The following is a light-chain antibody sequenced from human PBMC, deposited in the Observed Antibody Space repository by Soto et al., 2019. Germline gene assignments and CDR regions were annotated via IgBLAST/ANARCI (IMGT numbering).Light chain of an antibody. J-gene: IGLJ1*01. CDR2: EGT. Sequence: QSAMTQPSSVSGSPGRSISISCTGTSSEVVTYNLVSWYQQHPGKAPTVLIYEGTKRPSGVSNRFSGSKSGNTASLTISGLQTEDEADYYCYSFAGSTTLSYVFGPGTKVTVL. CDR1: SSEVVTYNL. CDR3: YSFAGSTTLSYV. V-gene: IGLV2-23*03.